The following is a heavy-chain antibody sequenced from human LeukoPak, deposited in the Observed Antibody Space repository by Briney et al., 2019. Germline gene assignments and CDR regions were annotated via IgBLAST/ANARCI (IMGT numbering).Heavy chain of an antibody. CDR3: ARLDSSGYLYYFDY. CDR1: VLTFSTYT. Sequence: GGSLRLSCAASVLTFSTYTMNWVRQAPGKGLEWVSSVSSSSSYIYYADSVKGRFTISRDNAKNSLYLQMNSLRAEDTAVYYCARLDSSGYLYYFDYWGQGTLVTVSS. D-gene: IGHD3-22*01. J-gene: IGHJ4*02. CDR2: VSSSSSYI. V-gene: IGHV3-21*01.